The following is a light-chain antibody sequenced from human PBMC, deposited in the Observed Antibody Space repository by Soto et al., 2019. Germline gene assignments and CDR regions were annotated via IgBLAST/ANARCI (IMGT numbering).Light chain of an antibody. Sequence: EIVMTQSPATLWVSPGERATLACRASQSVSSNLAWYQQKPGQAPRPLIYGASTRATGIPARFSGSGSGTEFTLTISSLQSEDFAVYYCQQYKNWPQTFGQGTKVDIK. CDR3: QQYKNWPQT. CDR1: QSVSSN. J-gene: IGKJ1*01. CDR2: GAS. V-gene: IGKV3-15*01.